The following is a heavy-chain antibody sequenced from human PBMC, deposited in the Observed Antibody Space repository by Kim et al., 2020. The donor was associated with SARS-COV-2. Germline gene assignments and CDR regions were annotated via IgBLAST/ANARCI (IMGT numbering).Heavy chain of an antibody. CDR1: GGTFSSYA. J-gene: IGHJ6*02. CDR3: AREFWGKSGGSSSPYYYYGMDV. CDR2: IIPIFGTA. Sequence: SVKVSCKASGGTFSSYAISWVRQAPGQGLEWMGGIIPIFGTANYAQKFQGRVTITADESTSTAYMELSSLRSEDTAVYYCAREFWGKSGGSSSPYYYYGMDVWGQGTTVTVSS. V-gene: IGHV1-69*13. D-gene: IGHD6-6*01.